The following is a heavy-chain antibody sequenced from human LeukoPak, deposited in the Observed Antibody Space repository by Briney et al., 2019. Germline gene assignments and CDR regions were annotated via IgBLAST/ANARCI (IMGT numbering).Heavy chain of an antibody. J-gene: IGHJ5*02. CDR1: GGTFSNYV. CDR2: IIPILDIA. CDR3: ARGDRAVAGAWGWFDP. Sequence: SVKVSCEASGGTFSNYVISWVRQAPGQGLEWMGRIIPILDIANYAQKFQGRVTLTADKFTSTAYMELSSLRSEDTAVYYCARGDRAVAGAWGWFDPWGQGTLVTVSS. D-gene: IGHD6-19*01. V-gene: IGHV1-69*04.